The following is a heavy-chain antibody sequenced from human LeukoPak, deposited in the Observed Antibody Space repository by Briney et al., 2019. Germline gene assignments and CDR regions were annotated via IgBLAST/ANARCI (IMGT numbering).Heavy chain of an antibody. CDR3: AKVPVSYSSGLFDY. D-gene: IGHD6-19*01. CDR1: GFTFSSYG. CDR2: IWYDGINK. Sequence: GGSLRLSCAASGFTFSSYGMHWVRQAPGKGLEWVAVIWYDGINKYYGGSVKGRFTISRDNSKNTLYLQMNSLRDEDTAVYYCAKVPVSYSSGLFDYWGQGTLVTVSS. J-gene: IGHJ4*02. V-gene: IGHV3-33*06.